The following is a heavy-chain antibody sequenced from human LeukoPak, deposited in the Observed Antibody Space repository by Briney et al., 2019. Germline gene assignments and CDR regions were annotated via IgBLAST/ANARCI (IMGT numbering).Heavy chain of an antibody. D-gene: IGHD6-25*01. Sequence: SETLSLTCGVSGGSVSSTNWWTWIHQPPGKGLEWIGEVHLDGRTNFNPSLKSRLTMSVDLSENHVSLKLTSVTAADTAVYYCAREGGFYRPLDYSGQGTLVTVSS. J-gene: IGHJ4*02. CDR2: VHLDGRT. V-gene: IGHV4-4*02. CDR1: GGSVSSTNW. CDR3: AREGGFYRPLDY.